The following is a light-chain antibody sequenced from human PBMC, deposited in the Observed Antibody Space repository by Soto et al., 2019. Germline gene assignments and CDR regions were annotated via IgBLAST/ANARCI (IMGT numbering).Light chain of an antibody. CDR3: CSYAGSSTLYVV. CDR1: RSDVGSYNL. Sequence: QSALTQPASVSGSPGQSITISCTGTRSDVGSYNLVSWYQQHPGKAPKLMIYEGSKRPSGVSNRFSGSKSGNTASLTISGLQAEDEADYYCCSYAGSSTLYVVFGGGTKVTVL. J-gene: IGLJ2*01. CDR2: EGS. V-gene: IGLV2-23*01.